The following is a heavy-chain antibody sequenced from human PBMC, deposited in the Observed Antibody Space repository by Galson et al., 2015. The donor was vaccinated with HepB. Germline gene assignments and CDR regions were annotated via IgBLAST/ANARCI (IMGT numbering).Heavy chain of an antibody. J-gene: IGHJ4*02. Sequence: SLRLSCAASGFTFSSYSMSWVRQAPGKGLEWVSYISSSSSSIYYADSVKGRFTISRDNAKNSLYLQMDSLRDEDTAVYYCARPSFGWYYFHFWGQGTLVTVSS. CDR2: ISSSSSSI. CDR3: ARPSFGWYYFHF. V-gene: IGHV3-48*02. CDR1: GFTFSSYS. D-gene: IGHD6-19*01.